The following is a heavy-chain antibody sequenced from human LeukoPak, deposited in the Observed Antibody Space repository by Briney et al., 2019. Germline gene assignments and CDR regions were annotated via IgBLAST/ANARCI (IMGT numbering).Heavy chain of an antibody. J-gene: IGHJ5*02. V-gene: IGHV3-30*18. CDR1: GFTFSGYS. Sequence: GGSLVLSCAASGFTFSGYSMHWVRPAPGKGLEWVAVISYDGSNKYYADSVKGRFTISRDNSKNTLHLQMNSLRGEDTAVYYCAKGYCSSTSCYPIDPWGQGTLVTVSS. CDR2: ISYDGSNK. D-gene: IGHD2-2*01. CDR3: AKGYCSSTSCYPIDP.